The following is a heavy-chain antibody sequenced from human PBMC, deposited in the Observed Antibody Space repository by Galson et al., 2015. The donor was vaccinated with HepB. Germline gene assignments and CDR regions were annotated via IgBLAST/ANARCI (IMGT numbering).Heavy chain of an antibody. CDR1: GYTFNIFD. Sequence: SVKVSCKASGYTFNIFDISWVRQATGQGLEWMGWMNPNSGSTDYAQKFQGRVTMTRDTAISTAFMELNSLRSDDTAVYYCARGGRDGYNSHWGQGTMVTVSS. J-gene: IGHJ3*01. D-gene: IGHD5-24*01. V-gene: IGHV1-8*01. CDR2: MNPNSGST. CDR3: ARGGRDGYNSH.